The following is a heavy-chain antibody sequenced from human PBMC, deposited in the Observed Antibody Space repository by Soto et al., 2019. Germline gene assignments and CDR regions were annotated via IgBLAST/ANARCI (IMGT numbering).Heavy chain of an antibody. CDR1: GFTFSSYG. Sequence: GGSLRLSCAASGFTFSSYGMHWVRQAPGKGLEWVAVISYDGSNKYYADSVKGRFTISRDNSKNTLYLQMNSLRAEDTAVYYCAKPLSREAGMDVWGQGTPVTVSS. CDR3: AKPLSREAGMDV. CDR2: ISYDGSNK. V-gene: IGHV3-30*18. J-gene: IGHJ6*02. D-gene: IGHD1-26*01.